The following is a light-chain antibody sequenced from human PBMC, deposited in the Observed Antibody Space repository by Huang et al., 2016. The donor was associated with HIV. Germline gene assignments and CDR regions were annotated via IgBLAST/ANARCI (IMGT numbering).Light chain of an antibody. CDR3: QQRSNWPPYT. CDR1: QRVSSY. CDR2: DAS. Sequence: EIVLTQSPATLSLSPGESATLSCRASQRVSSYLAWYQQKPGQAPRLLIYDASNRATGIPARFRVSGSGTDFTLTISSLEPEDFAVYYCQQRSNWPPYTFGQGTKLEIK. J-gene: IGKJ2*01. V-gene: IGKV3-11*01.